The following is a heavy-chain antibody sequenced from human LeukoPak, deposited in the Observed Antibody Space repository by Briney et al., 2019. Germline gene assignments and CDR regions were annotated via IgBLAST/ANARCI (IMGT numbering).Heavy chain of an antibody. Sequence: PGESLKISCEGSGYSFSSYWIAWVRQMPGQGLEWIGVVYPADSDTRYSRSFQGQVTISVDKSIKTAYMQWSNLKASDTAMYYCASPGEPDLAGYIQHSGQGTLVTVSS. D-gene: IGHD1-14*01. J-gene: IGHJ1*01. V-gene: IGHV5-51*03. CDR2: VYPADSDT. CDR3: ASPGEPDLAGYIQH. CDR1: GYSFSSYW.